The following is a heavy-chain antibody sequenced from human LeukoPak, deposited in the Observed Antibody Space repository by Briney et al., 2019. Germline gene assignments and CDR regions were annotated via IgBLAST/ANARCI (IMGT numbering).Heavy chain of an antibody. CDR1: GGSFSGYY. V-gene: IGHV4-34*01. CDR2: INHSGST. CDR3: AREGMGIAVGSHFDY. D-gene: IGHD6-19*01. Sequence: SETLSLTCAVYGGSFSGYYWSWIRQPPGKGLEWIGEINHSGSTNYNPSLKSRVTISVDTSKNQFSLKLSSVTAADTAVYYCAREGMGIAVGSHFDYWGPGTLVTVSS. J-gene: IGHJ4*02.